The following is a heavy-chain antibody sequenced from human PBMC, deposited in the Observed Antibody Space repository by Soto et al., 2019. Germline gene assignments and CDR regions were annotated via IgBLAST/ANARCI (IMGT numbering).Heavy chain of an antibody. V-gene: IGHV3-48*03. CDR3: AREGALKPFSS. Sequence: LRLSCAASGFTFSSYEMNWVRQAPGKGLEWVSYISSSGSTIHYADAVKGRFTISRDNAKSSVYLQMNSLRAEDTAVYYCAREGALKPFSSWGQGALVTVSS. CDR1: GFTFSSYE. CDR2: ISSSGSTI. J-gene: IGHJ5*02.